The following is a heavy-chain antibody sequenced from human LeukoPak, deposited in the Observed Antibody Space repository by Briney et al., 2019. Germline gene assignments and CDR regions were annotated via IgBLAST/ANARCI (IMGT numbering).Heavy chain of an antibody. CDR3: ARDGDYGDPPFDY. D-gene: IGHD4-17*01. V-gene: IGHV3-53*01. CDR2: IYSGGNT. Sequence: GGSLRLSCAASGFTDSSNYMSRLRQAPGKGLEWVSVIYSGGNTYYADSVKGRFTISRDNSKNTLYLQMNSLRAEDTAVYYCARDGDYGDPPFDYWGQGTLVTVSS. J-gene: IGHJ4*02. CDR1: GFTDSSNY.